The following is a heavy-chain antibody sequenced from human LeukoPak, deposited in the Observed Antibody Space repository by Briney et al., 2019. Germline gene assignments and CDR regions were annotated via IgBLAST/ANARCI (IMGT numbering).Heavy chain of an antibody. J-gene: IGHJ5*02. CDR3: ARIGIAAAIWFDP. Sequence: GESLKISCKGSGYSFTGYWIGWVRQMPGKGLEWMGIIYPGDSDTSYSPSFQGQVTISADKSISTAYLQWSSLKASDTAMYYCARIGIAAAIWFDPWGQGTLVTVSS. V-gene: IGHV5-51*01. CDR1: GYSFTGYW. D-gene: IGHD6-13*01. CDR2: IYPGDSDT.